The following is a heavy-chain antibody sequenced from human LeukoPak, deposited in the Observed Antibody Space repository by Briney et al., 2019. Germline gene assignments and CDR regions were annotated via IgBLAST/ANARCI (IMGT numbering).Heavy chain of an antibody. CDR1: GGSISSGCYY. J-gene: IGHJ5*02. CDR3: ARAGQPRLFGFDP. D-gene: IGHD6-13*01. CDR2: IYYSGST. Sequence: SESLSLTCTVSGGSISSGCYYWSWLRQHPGKGLEWIGYIYYSGSTYYNPSLKSRVTISVDTSKNQFSLKLSSVTAADTAVYYCARAGQPRLFGFDPWGQGTLVTVSS. V-gene: IGHV4-31*03.